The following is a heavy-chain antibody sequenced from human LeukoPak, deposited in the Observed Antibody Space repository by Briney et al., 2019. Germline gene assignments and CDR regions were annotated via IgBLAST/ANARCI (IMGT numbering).Heavy chain of an antibody. CDR3: ARVGAGSYYKATDY. Sequence: GGSLRLSCAASGFTFSSYWMSWVRQAPGKGLEWVANIKQDGSEKYYVDSVKGRFTISRDNAKNSLYLQMNSLRAEDTAVYYCARVGAGSYYKATDYWGQGTLVTVSS. J-gene: IGHJ4*02. D-gene: IGHD3-10*01. V-gene: IGHV3-7*01. CDR2: IKQDGSEK. CDR1: GFTFSSYW.